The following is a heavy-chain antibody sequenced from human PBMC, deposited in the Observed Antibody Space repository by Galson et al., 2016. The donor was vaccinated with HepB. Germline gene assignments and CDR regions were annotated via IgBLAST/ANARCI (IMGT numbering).Heavy chain of an antibody. CDR2: INHSGPT. Sequence: ETLSLTCGVYGGSFSGFYWPWIRQSPGKGLAWIGEINHSGPTNYNPSLKSRVTMSVDTSKNHFSLKLSSVTAADTAVYYCARGYYYDSSGSYSYYYYMHVWGKGTTVTVSS. J-gene: IGHJ6*03. CDR3: ARGYYYDSSGSYSYYYYMHV. CDR1: GGSFSGFY. V-gene: IGHV4-34*01. D-gene: IGHD3-22*01.